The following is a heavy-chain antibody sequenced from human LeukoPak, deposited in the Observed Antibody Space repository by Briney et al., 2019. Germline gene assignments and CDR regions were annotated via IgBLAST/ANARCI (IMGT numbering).Heavy chain of an antibody. D-gene: IGHD3-22*01. CDR1: GFTFDDYA. CDR3: AKDSDYDPYGVDY. Sequence: GRSLRLSCAASGFTFDDYAMHWVRQAPGKGLEWASGISWNSGSIGYADSVKGRFTISRDNAKNSLYLQMNSLRAEDTALYYCAKDSDYDPYGVDYWGQGTLVTVSS. CDR2: ISWNSGSI. V-gene: IGHV3-9*01. J-gene: IGHJ4*02.